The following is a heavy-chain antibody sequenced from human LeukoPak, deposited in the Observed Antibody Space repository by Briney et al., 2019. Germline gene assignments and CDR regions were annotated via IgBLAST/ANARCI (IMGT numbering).Heavy chain of an antibody. CDR3: ARAGLYYYDSSGY. CDR1: GFTFSSYS. J-gene: IGHJ4*02. D-gene: IGHD3-22*01. CDR2: ISSSSSYI. Sequence: GGSLRLSCAASGFTFSSYSMNWVRQAPGKGLEWVSSISSSSSYIYYADSVKGRFTISRDNAKNSLYLQMNSLRAEDTAVYYCARAGLYYYDSSGYWGXGTLVTVSS. V-gene: IGHV3-21*01.